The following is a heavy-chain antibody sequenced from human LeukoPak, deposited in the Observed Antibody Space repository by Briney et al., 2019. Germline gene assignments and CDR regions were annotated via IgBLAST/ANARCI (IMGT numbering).Heavy chain of an antibody. CDR2: ISVYNGNT. J-gene: IGHJ4*02. CDR1: GYSFTTYG. Sequence: WASVKVSCKASGYSFTTYGISWLRQAPGHGLEWIAWISVYNGNTNYADKVRGRVLVTTDISATTAYLELKSLRYDDTGVYYCAKMDSDSSGFFSNWGQGTPVTVSS. V-gene: IGHV1-18*01. D-gene: IGHD3-22*01. CDR3: AKMDSDSSGFFSN.